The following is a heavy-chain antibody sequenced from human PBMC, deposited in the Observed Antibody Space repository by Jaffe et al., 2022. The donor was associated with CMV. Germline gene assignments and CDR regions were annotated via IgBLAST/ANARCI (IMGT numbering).Heavy chain of an antibody. J-gene: IGHJ4*02. CDR2: IYYSGST. V-gene: IGHV4-39*01. CDR1: GGSLSSTIYY. D-gene: IGHD6-13*01. CDR3: ARGLYSSSWYPPDY. Sequence: QLQLQESGPGLVKPSETLSLTCTVSGGSLSSTIYYWGWIRQPPGKGLEWIGSIYYSGSTYYNPSLKSRLTISVDTSKNQFSLKLTSVTAADTAVYYCARGLYSSSWYPPDYWGQGTLVTVFS.